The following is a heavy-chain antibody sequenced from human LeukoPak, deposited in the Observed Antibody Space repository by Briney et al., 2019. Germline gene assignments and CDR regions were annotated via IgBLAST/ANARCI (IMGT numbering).Heavy chain of an antibody. V-gene: IGHV1-69*05. CDR3: ARGVVGYCSGGSCFHYFDY. D-gene: IGHD2-15*01. Sequence: ASVKVSCEASGGTFSSYAISWVRQAPGQGLEWMGRIIPIFGTANYAQKFQGRVTITTDESTSTAYMELSSLRSEDTAVYYCARGVVGYCSGGSCFHYFDYWGQGTLVTVSS. J-gene: IGHJ4*02. CDR2: IIPIFGTA. CDR1: GGTFSSYA.